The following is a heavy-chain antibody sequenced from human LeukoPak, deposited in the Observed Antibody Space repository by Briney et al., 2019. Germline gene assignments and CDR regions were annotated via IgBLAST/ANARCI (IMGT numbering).Heavy chain of an antibody. Sequence: SETLSLTCTVSGGSISSSSYYWGSSSYYWGWIRQPPGKGLEWIGSIYYSGSTYYNPSLKSRVTISVDTSKNQLSLKVSSVTAADTAVYYCARVFDSGSQAYFYDMDVWGKGTTVIISS. CDR3: ARVFDSGSQAYFYDMDV. CDR2: IYYSGST. CDR1: GGSISSSSYYWGSSSYY. V-gene: IGHV4-39*07. J-gene: IGHJ6*03. D-gene: IGHD3-10*01.